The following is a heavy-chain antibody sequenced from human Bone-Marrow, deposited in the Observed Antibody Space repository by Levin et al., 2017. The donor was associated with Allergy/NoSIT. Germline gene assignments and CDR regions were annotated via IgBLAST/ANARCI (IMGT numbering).Heavy chain of an antibody. V-gene: IGHV4-31*03. CDR3: ARGTDQVKVGY. D-gene: IGHD2-2*01. J-gene: IGHJ4*02. CDR1: GGSVSDGHY. CDR2: IHPSGST. Sequence: PSETLSLTCTVSGGSVSDGHYYNWIRQHPGKGLEWIGCIHPSGSTHYNPSLNSRASMSVDTSTNQFSLKMSSIIAADTAVYYGARGTDQVKVGYWGKGTLVTVS.